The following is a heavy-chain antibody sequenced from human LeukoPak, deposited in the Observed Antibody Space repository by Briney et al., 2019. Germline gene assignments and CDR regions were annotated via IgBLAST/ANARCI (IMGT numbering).Heavy chain of an antibody. CDR3: ARSVLAYYMDV. CDR1: GLTFSSYS. V-gene: IGHV3-21*01. CDR2: ISSSSSYI. Sequence: GGTLRLSCAVSGLTFSSYSMNWVRQAPGKGLEWVSSISSSSSYIYYADSVKGRFTISRDNAKNSLYLQMNSLRAEDTAVYYCARSVLAYYMDVWGKGTTVTVSS. J-gene: IGHJ6*03.